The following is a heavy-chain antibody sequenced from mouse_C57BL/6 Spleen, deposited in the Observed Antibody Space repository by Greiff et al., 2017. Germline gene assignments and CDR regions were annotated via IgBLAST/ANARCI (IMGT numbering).Heavy chain of an antibody. CDR1: GYTFTSYW. V-gene: IGHV1-61*01. Sequence: VQLQQSGAELVRPGSSVKLSCKASGYTFTSYWMDWVKQRPGQGLEWIGNIYPSDSETHYNQKFKDKATLTVDKSSSTAYMQLSSLTSEDSAVYYCALYDGYYGYWGQGTTLTVSS. J-gene: IGHJ2*01. CDR2: IYPSDSET. D-gene: IGHD2-3*01. CDR3: ALYDGYYGY.